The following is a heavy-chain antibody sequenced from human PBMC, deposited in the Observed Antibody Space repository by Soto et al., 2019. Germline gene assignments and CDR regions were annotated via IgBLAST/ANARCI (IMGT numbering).Heavy chain of an antibody. CDR2: ISAYNGNT. Sequence: QVQLVQSGAEVKKAGDSVKVSCKASGYTFTSDGISWVRQAPGQGLEWMGWISAYNGNTNYAQKLQGRVTMTTDTSTSTAYMELRSLRSDDTAVYYCAREGGYYGSGSYVYCDYYMDFWGKGTPVTVSS. D-gene: IGHD3-10*01. CDR1: GYTFTSDG. V-gene: IGHV1-18*01. CDR3: AREGGYYGSGSYVYCDYYMDF. J-gene: IGHJ6*03.